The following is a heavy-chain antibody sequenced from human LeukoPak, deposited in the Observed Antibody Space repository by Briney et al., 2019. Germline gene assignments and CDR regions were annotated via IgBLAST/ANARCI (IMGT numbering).Heavy chain of an antibody. CDR2: ISGSGGST. CDR3: AKDSHSSGYI. D-gene: IGHD3-22*01. Sequence: GGSLRLSCAASGFTFSSYAISWVRQAPGKGLEWVSAISGSGGSTYYADSVKGRFTISRDNSKNTLYLQMNGLRAEDTAVYYCAKDSHSSGYIWGQGTLVTVSS. J-gene: IGHJ4*02. V-gene: IGHV3-23*01. CDR1: GFTFSSYA.